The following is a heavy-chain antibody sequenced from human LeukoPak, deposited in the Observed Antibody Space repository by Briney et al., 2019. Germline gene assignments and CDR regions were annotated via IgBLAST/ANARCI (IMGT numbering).Heavy chain of an antibody. CDR3: ARGRERDGYPTNFDY. D-gene: IGHD5-24*01. V-gene: IGHV4-34*01. J-gene: IGHJ4*02. Sequence: SETLSLTCAVYGGSFSGYYWSWVRQPPGKGLEWIGEINHSGSTNYNPSLKSRVTISVDTSKNQFSLKLSSVTAADTAVYYCARGRERDGYPTNFDYWGQGTLVTVSS. CDR1: GGSFSGYY. CDR2: INHSGST.